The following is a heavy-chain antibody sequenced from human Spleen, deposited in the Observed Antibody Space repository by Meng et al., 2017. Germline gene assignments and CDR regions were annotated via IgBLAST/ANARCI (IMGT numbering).Heavy chain of an antibody. J-gene: IGHJ4*02. CDR2: INHSGST. CDR3: ARGPTTMAHDFDY. Sequence: EQQQEGGAGTLKDSGSLSLTCVVPGGSFSYYYWSWIRQPPGEGLEWIGEINHSGSTNYNPSLESRATISVGTSQNNLSLKLSSVTAADSAVYYCARGPTTMAHDFDYWGQGTLVTVSS. V-gene: IGHV4-34*01. D-gene: IGHD4-11*01. CDR1: GGSFSYYY.